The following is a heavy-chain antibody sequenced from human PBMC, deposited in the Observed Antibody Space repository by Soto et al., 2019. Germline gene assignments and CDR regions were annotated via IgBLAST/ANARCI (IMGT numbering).Heavy chain of an antibody. CDR1: GFTFSSYG. D-gene: IGHD2-8*01. J-gene: IGHJ4*02. CDR3: AKEKASVLSG. Sequence: GGSLRLSCAASGFTFSSYGMHWVRQAPGKGLEWVAVISYDGSNKYYADSVKGRFTISRDNSKNTLYLQMNSLRAEDTAVYYCAKEKASVLSGWGQGTLVTVSS. CDR2: ISYDGSNK. V-gene: IGHV3-30*18.